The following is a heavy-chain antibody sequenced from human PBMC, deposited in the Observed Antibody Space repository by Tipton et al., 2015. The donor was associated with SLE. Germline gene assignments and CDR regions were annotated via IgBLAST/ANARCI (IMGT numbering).Heavy chain of an antibody. J-gene: IGHJ3*02. D-gene: IGHD2-8*02. CDR2: IRYDGSNK. V-gene: IGHV3-30*02. CDR3: AKDLGTTGDAFDI. Sequence: SLRLSCAASGFTFSSYAMSWVRQAPGKGLEWVAFIRYDGSNKYYADSVKGRFTISRDNSKNTLYLQMNSLRAEDTAVYYCAKDLGTTGDAFDIWGQGTMVTVSS. CDR1: GFTFSSYA.